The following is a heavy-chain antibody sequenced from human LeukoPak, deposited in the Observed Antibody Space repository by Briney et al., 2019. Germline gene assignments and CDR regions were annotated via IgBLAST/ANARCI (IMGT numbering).Heavy chain of an antibody. D-gene: IGHD2-21*01. CDR1: EFTFSSYW. J-gene: IGHJ6*02. CDR2: IKQDGSEK. Sequence: GGSLRLSCTASEFTFSSYWMSWVRQAPGKGLEWVANIKQDGSEKDYVDSVKGRFTISRDNAKDSLYLQMNSLRAEDTAVYYCARYCGGDCYGMDVWGQGTTVTVSS. V-gene: IGHV3-7*01. CDR3: ARYCGGDCYGMDV.